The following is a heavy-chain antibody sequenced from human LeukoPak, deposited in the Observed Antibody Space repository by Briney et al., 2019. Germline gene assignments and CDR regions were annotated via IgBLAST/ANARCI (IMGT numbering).Heavy chain of an antibody. J-gene: IGHJ4*02. CDR3: ARSTASGYYDSSGYSGY. CDR2: INGDGGST. CDR1: GFTFSNYW. Sequence: GGSLRLSCAASGFTFSNYWMHWVRQAPGKGLVWVSRINGDGGSTTYADSVKGRFTVSRDNAKNTLYLQLNSLRVEDTAVYYCARSTASGYYDSSGYSGYWGQGTLVTVSS. V-gene: IGHV3-74*01. D-gene: IGHD3-22*01.